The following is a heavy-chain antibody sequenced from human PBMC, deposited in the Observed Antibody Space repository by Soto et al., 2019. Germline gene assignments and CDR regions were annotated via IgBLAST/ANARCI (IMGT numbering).Heavy chain of an antibody. J-gene: IGHJ4*02. CDR1: GYTFTSYY. V-gene: IGHV1-46*01. CDR2: INPSGGST. D-gene: IGHD6-13*01. CDR3: AKDSRLSSSSEEGYDQIDY. Sequence: ASVKVSCKASGYTFTSYYMHWVRQAPGQGLEWMGIINPSGGSTSYAQKFQGRVTMTRDTSTSTVYMELSSLRSEDTAVYYCAKDSRLSSSSEEGYDQIDYWGQGNLVTVS.